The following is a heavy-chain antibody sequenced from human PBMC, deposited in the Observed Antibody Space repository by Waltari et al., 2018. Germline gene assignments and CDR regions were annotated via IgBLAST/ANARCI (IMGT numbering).Heavy chain of an antibody. V-gene: IGHV4-39*07. D-gene: IGHD3-3*01. Sequence: QLQLQESGPGLVKPSETLSLTCTVSGGSISSHNYYWGWIRQPPGKGLEWIGSIYYSGNSYDNPSLKSRVTISVDTSKNQFSLKLRSVTAADTAVYYCARGLRFLEWFHDAFDIWGQGTMVTVSS. CDR3: ARGLRFLEWFHDAFDI. CDR1: GGSISSHNYY. CDR2: IYYSGNS. J-gene: IGHJ3*02.